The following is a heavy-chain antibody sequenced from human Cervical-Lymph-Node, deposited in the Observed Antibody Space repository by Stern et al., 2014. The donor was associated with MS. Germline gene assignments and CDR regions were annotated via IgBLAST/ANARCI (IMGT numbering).Heavy chain of an antibody. J-gene: IGHJ5*02. CDR3: VRALGSSSFRYWFDP. D-gene: IGHD6-13*01. CDR2: INHSGST. CDR1: GGSFSGYY. Sequence: QVQLQQWGAGLLKPSETLSLTCAVYGGSFSGYYWSWIRQPPGKGLEWIGEINHSGSTNYNPSLKSRVTISVDTSKNQFSLKLSSVTAADTAVYYCVRALGSSSFRYWFDPWGQGTLVIVSS. V-gene: IGHV4-34*01.